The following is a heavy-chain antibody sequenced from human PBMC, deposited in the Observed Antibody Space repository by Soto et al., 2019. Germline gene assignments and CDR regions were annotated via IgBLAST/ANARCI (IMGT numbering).Heavy chain of an antibody. D-gene: IGHD6-19*01. V-gene: IGHV1-2*02. Sequence: QAQVEQSGAEVKKPGASVKVSCKSSGYTFTDYYMHWVRQAPGQGLEWMGWINPKSGATNYAQKFRGRVSMTRDTSTSTVYMELTKLTPDDTAVYYCSRGGMPYSSWNYYFNGMDVWGQGTTVTVAS. CDR3: SRGGMPYSSWNYYFNGMDV. J-gene: IGHJ6*02. CDR1: GYTFTDYY. CDR2: INPKSGAT.